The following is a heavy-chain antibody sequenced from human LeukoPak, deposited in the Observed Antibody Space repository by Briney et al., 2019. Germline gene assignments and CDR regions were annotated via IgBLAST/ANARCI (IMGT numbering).Heavy chain of an antibody. Sequence: GGSLRLSCAASGSSLSNYWVTWVRQAPGTGLEWVANINPGGTETYYVEPVKGRFTIPRDNAKNLVYLQMNSLRAEDSAVYHCGRFGYVAGVDLWGQGTLVTVSS. CDR2: INPGGTET. CDR1: GSSLSNYW. J-gene: IGHJ4*02. V-gene: IGHV3-7*01. CDR3: GRFGYVAGVDL. D-gene: IGHD6-19*01.